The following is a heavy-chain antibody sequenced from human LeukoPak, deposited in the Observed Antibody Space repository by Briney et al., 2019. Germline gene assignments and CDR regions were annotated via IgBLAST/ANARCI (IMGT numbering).Heavy chain of an antibody. D-gene: IGHD3-22*01. CDR3: ARDLYDSGAYSSPIDY. CDR2: ISSSSSYI. J-gene: IGHJ4*02. V-gene: IGHV3-21*01. Sequence: PGGSLRLSCAAYGFTISSHSMNWVRQAPGKGLEWVSSISSSSSYIHSADSVKGRFTISRDNAKNSLYLQMNSLRAEDTAVYYCARDLYDSGAYSSPIDYWGQGTLVTVSS. CDR1: GFTISSHS.